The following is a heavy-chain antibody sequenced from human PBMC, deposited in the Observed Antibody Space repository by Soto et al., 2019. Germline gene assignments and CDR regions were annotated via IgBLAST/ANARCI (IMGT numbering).Heavy chain of an antibody. J-gene: IGHJ6*02. CDR1: GYTFTTYD. V-gene: IGHV1-18*01. Sequence: QVQLVQSGAEVKKPGASVKVSCKASGYTFTTYDISWVRQAPGQGLEWMGRISTYNGDTNYPQSLQGRLTMTTDTSTITLYTXLRSLTFDDTAVYYCARDPYHVLMVNAPNLYGMDVWGQGTTVTVSS. CDR3: ARDPYHVLMVNAPNLYGMDV. D-gene: IGHD2-8*01. CDR2: ISTYNGDT.